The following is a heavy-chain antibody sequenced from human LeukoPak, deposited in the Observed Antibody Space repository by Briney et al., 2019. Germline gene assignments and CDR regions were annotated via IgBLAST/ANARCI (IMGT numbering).Heavy chain of an antibody. CDR3: AKIEGKYQLANIPDS. Sequence: PGGSLRLSCAASGFTFSYYGMHWVRQAPGKGLEGVAFIRYDGSNEYYAESVKGRFTISRDNSKNPLYLQMNSLRVEDTAAYYCAKIEGKYQLANIPDSWGQGTLVTVSS. J-gene: IGHJ4*02. CDR1: GFTFSYYG. CDR2: IRYDGSNE. D-gene: IGHD2-2*01. V-gene: IGHV3-30*02.